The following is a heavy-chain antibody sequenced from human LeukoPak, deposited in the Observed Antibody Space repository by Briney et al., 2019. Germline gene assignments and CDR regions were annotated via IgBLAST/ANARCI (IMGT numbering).Heavy chain of an antibody. D-gene: IGHD3-22*01. J-gene: IGHJ4*02. CDR2: IKRKSDGGRT. V-gene: IGHV3-15*01. CDR1: GFTCSNAW. Sequence: PGGSLRLSCTASGFTCSNAWMSWFRQAPGKGLEWVGRIKRKSDGGRTDYAAPLKGRFTVSRDDSKNTLYLQMSSLRAEDTAIYYCAKDYSSGTYFDSWGQGTLVTVSS. CDR3: AKDYSSGTYFDS.